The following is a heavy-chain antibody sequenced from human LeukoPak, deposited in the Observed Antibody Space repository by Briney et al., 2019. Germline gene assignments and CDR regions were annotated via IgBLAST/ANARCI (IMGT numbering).Heavy chain of an antibody. D-gene: IGHD2-2*01. J-gene: IGHJ4*02. CDR1: GFTFSSYS. CDR2: ISSGSSYI. V-gene: IGHV3-21*01. CDR3: AIFPSSTVDY. Sequence: GGSLRLSCAASGFTFSSYSMNWVRQAPGKGLEWVSSISSGSSYIYYADSVKGRFTISRDNAKNLLYLQMNSLRAEDTAVYYCAIFPSSTVDYWGQGTLVTVSS.